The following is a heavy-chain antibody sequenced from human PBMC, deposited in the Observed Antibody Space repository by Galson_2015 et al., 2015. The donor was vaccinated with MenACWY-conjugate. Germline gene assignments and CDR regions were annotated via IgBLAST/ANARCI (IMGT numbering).Heavy chain of an antibody. Sequence: LRLSCAASGFPFSTYGMGWVRRAPGKGLEWIGNIHYSGGTYHNPSLKSRITTSVDTSNNQFSLNLASVTAADTAVYYCARRRPRDIGGGFDIWGQGTLVTVSS. CDR2: IHYSGGT. CDR3: ARRRPRDIGGGFDI. J-gene: IGHJ3*02. CDR1: GFPFSTYG. V-gene: IGHV4-39*01. D-gene: IGHD2-15*01.